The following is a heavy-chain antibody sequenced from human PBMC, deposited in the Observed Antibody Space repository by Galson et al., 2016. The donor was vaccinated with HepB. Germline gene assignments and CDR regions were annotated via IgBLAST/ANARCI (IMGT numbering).Heavy chain of an antibody. Sequence: TLSLTCTVSGGSINSGGYYWSWIRQHPGAGLEWIGYISYSGNTYYNPSLKSRLTISVDTSKNQFSLKLSSVTAADTAVYYCARESFTHRLGGGGYYFDYWGQGTLVTVSS. J-gene: IGHJ4*02. D-gene: IGHD2-15*01. CDR2: ISYSGNT. CDR3: ARESFTHRLGGGGYYFDY. CDR1: GGSINSGGYY. V-gene: IGHV4-31*03.